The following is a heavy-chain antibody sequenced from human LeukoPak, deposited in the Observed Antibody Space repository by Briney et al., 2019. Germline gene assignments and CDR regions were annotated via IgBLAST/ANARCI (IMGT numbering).Heavy chain of an antibody. CDR2: IYYSGST. D-gene: IGHD5-12*01. V-gene: IGHV4-39*07. CDR3: ARGAPAGYSGYDSYYFDY. CDR1: GGSISSSSYY. J-gene: IGHJ4*02. Sequence: SETLSLTCTVSGGSISSSSYYWGWIRQPPGKGLEWIGSIYYSGSTYYNPSLKSRVTISVDTSKNQFSLKLSSVTAADTAVYYCARGAPAGYSGYDSYYFDYWGQGTLVTVSS.